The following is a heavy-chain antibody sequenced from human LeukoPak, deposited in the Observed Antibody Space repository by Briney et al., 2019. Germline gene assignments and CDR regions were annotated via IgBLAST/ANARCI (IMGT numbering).Heavy chain of an antibody. V-gene: IGHV3-7*01. CDR3: ARLPLEYGAGWPTNPYYYYMDV. Sequence: GGSLRLSCAASGFTFINYWMTWIRQAPGKGLEWVANIKQDGSDKYYVDSVKGRFTISRDNVKNSLYLQMNSLRAEDTAIYYSARLPLEYGAGWPTNPYYYYMDVWGKGTTVTVSS. D-gene: IGHD6-19*01. CDR1: GFTFINYW. J-gene: IGHJ6*03. CDR2: IKQDGSDK.